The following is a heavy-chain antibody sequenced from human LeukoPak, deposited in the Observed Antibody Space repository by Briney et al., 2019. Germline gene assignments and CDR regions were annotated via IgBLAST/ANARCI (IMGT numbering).Heavy chain of an antibody. J-gene: IGHJ4*02. V-gene: IGHV4-34*01. CDR2: INHSGST. Sequence: PSETLSLTCAVYGGSFSGYYWSWIRQPPGKGLEWIGEINHSGSTNYNPSLKSRVTISVDTSKNQFSLKLSSVTAADTAVYYCARTLRPTHYSRMVRRVIFDYWGQGTLVTVSS. CDR3: ARTLRPTHYSRMVRRVIFDY. D-gene: IGHD3-10*01. CDR1: GGSFSGYY.